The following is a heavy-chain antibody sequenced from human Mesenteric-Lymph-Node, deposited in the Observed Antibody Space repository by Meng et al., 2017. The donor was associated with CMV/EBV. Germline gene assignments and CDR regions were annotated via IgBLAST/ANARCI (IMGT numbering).Heavy chain of an antibody. V-gene: IGHV1-8*01. CDR1: YD. CDR3: ARAQTPPHETLVRGFVLNEFDY. J-gene: IGHJ4*02. Sequence: YDSNWVRQATGQGLEWMGWMNPNSGNTGYAQKFQGRVTMTRNTSISTAYMELSSLRSEDTAVYFCARAQTPPHETLVRGFVLNEFDYWGQGTLVTVSS. CDR2: MNPNSGNT. D-gene: IGHD3-10*01.